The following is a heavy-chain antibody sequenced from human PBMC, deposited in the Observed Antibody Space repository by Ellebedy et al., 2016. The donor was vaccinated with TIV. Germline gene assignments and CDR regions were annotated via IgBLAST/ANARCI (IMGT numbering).Heavy chain of an antibody. CDR1: GYTFTGYY. V-gene: IGHV1-18*04. Sequence: ASVKVSCXASGYTFTGYYMHWVRQAPGQGLEWMGWISAYNGNTNYAQKLQGRVTMTTDTSTSTAYMELRSLRSDDTAVYYCARDDYSNTPYSGYDYGYYYGMDVWGQGTTVTVSS. D-gene: IGHD4-11*01. CDR2: ISAYNGNT. J-gene: IGHJ6*02. CDR3: ARDDYSNTPYSGYDYGYYYGMDV.